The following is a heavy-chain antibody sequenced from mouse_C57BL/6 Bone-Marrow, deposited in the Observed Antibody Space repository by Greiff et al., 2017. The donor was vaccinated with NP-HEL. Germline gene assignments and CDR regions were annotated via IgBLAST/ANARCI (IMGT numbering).Heavy chain of an antibody. CDR3: ARASFTTVVAIDY. J-gene: IGHJ2*01. Sequence: EVKLQESGPGLVKPSQSLSLTCSVTGYSITSGYYWNWIRQFPGNKLEWMGYISYDGSNNYNPSLKNRISITRDTSKNQFFLKLNSVTTEDTATYYCARASFTTVVAIDYWGQGTTLTVSS. V-gene: IGHV3-6*01. CDR1: GYSITSGYY. D-gene: IGHD1-1*01. CDR2: ISYDGSN.